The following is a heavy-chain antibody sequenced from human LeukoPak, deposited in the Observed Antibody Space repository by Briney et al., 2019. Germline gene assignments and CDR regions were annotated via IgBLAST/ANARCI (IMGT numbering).Heavy chain of an antibody. CDR1: GGSISRSSYY. Sequence: SETLSLTCTVSGGSISRSSYYWGWIRQPPGKRLEWIGSIYYSGSTYYNPSLKSRVTISVDTSKNQFSLKLSSVTAADTAVYYCARAGTLIPLARTFDYWGQGTLVTVSS. V-gene: IGHV4-39*01. J-gene: IGHJ4*02. CDR2: IYYSGST. CDR3: ARAGTLIPLARTFDY. D-gene: IGHD1/OR15-1a*01.